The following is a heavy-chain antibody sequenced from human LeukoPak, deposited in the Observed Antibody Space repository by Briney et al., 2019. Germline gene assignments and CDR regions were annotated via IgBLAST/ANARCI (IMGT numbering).Heavy chain of an antibody. V-gene: IGHV4-4*02. CDR1: GDSINSLDL. J-gene: IGHJ4*02. Sequence: PSETLSLTCTVSGDSINSLDLWSWVRQPPGQGLEWIEEMYLSGTTHSNPSVKSRVTISIDKSKNQFFLNLSSVTAADTAVYYCAGLVGRYSSGLYYYYFDYWGQGTLVTVSS. CDR3: AGLVGRYSSGLYYYYFDY. D-gene: IGHD3-22*01. CDR2: MYLSGTT.